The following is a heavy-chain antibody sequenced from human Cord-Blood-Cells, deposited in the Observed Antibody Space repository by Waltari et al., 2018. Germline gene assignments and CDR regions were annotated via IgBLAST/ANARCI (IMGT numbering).Heavy chain of an antibody. V-gene: IGHV1-2*02. J-gene: IGHJ3*02. CDR2: SNPNRGGT. CDR1: GYTFTGYY. Sequence: QVQLVQSGAEVKKPGASVKVSCKASGYTFTGYYMHWVRQAPGQGHEWMGWSNPNRGGTNYAQKFQGRGTMTSDTSISTAYMELSRLRSDDTAVYYCARPRAWTDAFDIWGQGTMVTVSS. D-gene: IGHD1-1*01. CDR3: ARPRAWTDAFDI.